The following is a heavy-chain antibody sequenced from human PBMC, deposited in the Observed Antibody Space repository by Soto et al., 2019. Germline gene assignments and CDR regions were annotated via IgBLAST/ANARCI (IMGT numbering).Heavy chain of an antibody. J-gene: IGHJ4*02. Sequence: GGSLRLSCAASGFTFSSYAMSWVRQAPGKGLEWVSAISGSGGSTYYADSVKGRFTISRDNSKNTLYLQMNSLRAEDTAVYYCAKLKVGSGYPSPFDYWGQGTLVTVSS. D-gene: IGHD3-22*01. CDR2: ISGSGGST. CDR3: AKLKVGSGYPSPFDY. CDR1: GFTFSSYA. V-gene: IGHV3-23*01.